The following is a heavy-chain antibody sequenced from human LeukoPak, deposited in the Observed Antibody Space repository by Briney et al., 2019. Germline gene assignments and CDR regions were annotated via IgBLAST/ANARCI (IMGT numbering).Heavy chain of an antibody. D-gene: IGHD6-13*01. CDR2: IYYSGST. V-gene: IGHV4-59*08. Sequence: KPSETLSLTCTVSGGSISSYYWSWIRQPPGKGLEWIGYIYYSGSTNYNPSPKSRVTISVDTSKNQFSLKLSSVTAADTAVYYCARGIAAAGDYWGQGTLVTVSS. CDR1: GGSISSYY. J-gene: IGHJ4*02. CDR3: ARGIAAAGDY.